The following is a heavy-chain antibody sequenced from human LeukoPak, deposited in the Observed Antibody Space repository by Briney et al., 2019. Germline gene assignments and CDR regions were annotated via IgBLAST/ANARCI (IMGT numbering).Heavy chain of an antibody. CDR1: GDSISSYY. J-gene: IGHJ4*02. D-gene: IGHD1-26*01. CDR3: ARDLGATGDY. CDR2: IYYSGST. Sequence: SETLSLTCTVSGDSISSYYWSWIRQPPGKGLEWIGYIYYSGSTNYNPSLKSRVTISVDTSKNQFSLKLSSVTAADTAVYYCARDLGATGDYWGQGTLVTVSS. V-gene: IGHV4-59*01.